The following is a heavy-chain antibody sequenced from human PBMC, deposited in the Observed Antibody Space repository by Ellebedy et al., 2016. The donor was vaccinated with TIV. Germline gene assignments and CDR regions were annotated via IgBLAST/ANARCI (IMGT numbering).Heavy chain of an antibody. Sequence: PGGSLRLSCAVSGFTFSSYEMNWVRQAPGKGLEWVPYISGSASVTAYADSVKGRFTISRDKARTSLYLQMNSLRVDDTAMYYCARSYGARTSGPWGQGTLVTVSS. D-gene: IGHD3-16*01. CDR1: GFTFSSYE. CDR3: ARSYGARTSGP. V-gene: IGHV3-48*03. CDR2: ISGSASVT. J-gene: IGHJ5*02.